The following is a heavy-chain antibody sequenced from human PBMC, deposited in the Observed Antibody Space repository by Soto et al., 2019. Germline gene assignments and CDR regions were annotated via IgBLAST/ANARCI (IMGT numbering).Heavy chain of an antibody. CDR1: GFTVSSKY. V-gene: IGHV3-66*01. J-gene: IGHJ6*03. CDR3: ARDDVHGSGCSSYGLPMDV. Sequence: EVQLVESGGDLVQPGGSLRLSCAASGFTVSSKYMSWVRQAPGKGLEWVSRIQSGGSTFYADSVKSRFTIPRDKSKNTPYPQMKCLRAVGMAVYDCARDDVHGSGCSSYGLPMDVWGKGTTVNVSS. D-gene: IGHD2-15*01. CDR2: IQSGGST.